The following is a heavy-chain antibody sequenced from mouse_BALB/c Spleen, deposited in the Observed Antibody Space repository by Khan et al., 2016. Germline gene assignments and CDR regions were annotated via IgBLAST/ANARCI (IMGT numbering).Heavy chain of an antibody. V-gene: IGHV3-1*02. Sequence: EVQLQESGPDLVKPSQSLSLTCTVTGYSISSGYSWHWIRQFPGNKLEWMAYIHYSGSTNYNPSLKRRISITRDTSKNQFFIQLIYVTTEDTATYYCTRGDYYGSGYWGQGTTLTVSS. CDR3: TRGDYYGSGY. D-gene: IGHD1-1*01. J-gene: IGHJ2*01. CDR1: GYSISSGYS. CDR2: IHYSGST.